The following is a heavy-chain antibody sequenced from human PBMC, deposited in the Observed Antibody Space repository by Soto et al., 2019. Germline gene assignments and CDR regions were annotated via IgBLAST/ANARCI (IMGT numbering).Heavy chain of an antibody. Sequence: QVQLVESGGGVVQPGRSLRLSCAASGFSFTTYVMHWVRQAPGKELEWVAVISHDGSYKYYGDAVKGRFTISRDTSKNAVYLEMNSLRPEDTAVYYCAKGLLAIVGTTLPRDAFNIWGQGTMVTVSS. J-gene: IGHJ3*02. D-gene: IGHD1-26*01. CDR1: GFSFTTYV. CDR2: ISHDGSYK. V-gene: IGHV3-30*18. CDR3: AKGLLAIVGTTLPRDAFNI.